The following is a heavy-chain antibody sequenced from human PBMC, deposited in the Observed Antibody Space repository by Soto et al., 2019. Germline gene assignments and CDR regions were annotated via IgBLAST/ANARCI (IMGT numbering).Heavy chain of an antibody. CDR1: GYSFTSYW. CDR2: IYPGDSDT. V-gene: IGHV5-51*01. D-gene: IGHD6-6*01. J-gene: IGHJ6*03. Sequence: GESLKISCKGSGYSFTSYWIGWVRQVPGKGLEWMGIIYPGDSDTRYSPSFQGQVTISADKSISTAYLQWSSLKASDTAMYYCARQVRDSSSSGYYYYYYMDVWGKGTTVTVSS. CDR3: ARQVRDSSSSGYYYYYYMDV.